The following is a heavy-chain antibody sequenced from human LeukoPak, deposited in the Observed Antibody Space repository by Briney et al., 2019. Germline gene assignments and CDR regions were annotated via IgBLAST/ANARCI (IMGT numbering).Heavy chain of an antibody. CDR3: VRDQYLNVMTGFDE. D-gene: IGHD3-9*01. V-gene: IGHV1-18*01. Sequence: ASVKASCKASGYMFNLYGISWVRQAPGQGLEWMAWTSVNNGDTKYGQKFQGRVTVTTDTSTSTVYLELRSLRPDDTAVYYCVRDQYLNVMTGFDEWGQGTLVTVSS. CDR1: GYMFNLYG. CDR2: TSVNNGDT. J-gene: IGHJ4*02.